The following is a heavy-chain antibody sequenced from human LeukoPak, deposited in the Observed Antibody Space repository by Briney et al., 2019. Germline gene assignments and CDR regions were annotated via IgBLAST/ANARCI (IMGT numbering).Heavy chain of an antibody. CDR1: GFTVSSNY. CDR3: ARSSYDYVWGNYRYKDGYFDY. D-gene: IGHD3-16*02. CDR2: IYSGGST. V-gene: IGHV3-66*01. Sequence: PGGSLRLSCAASGFTVSSNYMSWVRQAPGKGLEWVSVIYSGGSTYYADSVKDRFTISRDNSKNTLYLQMNSLTAEDTAEYYCARSSYDYVWGNYRYKDGYFDYWGQGTLVIVSS. J-gene: IGHJ4*02.